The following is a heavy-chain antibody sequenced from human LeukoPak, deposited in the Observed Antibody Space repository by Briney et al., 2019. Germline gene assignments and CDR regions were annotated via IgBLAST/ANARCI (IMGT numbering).Heavy chain of an antibody. D-gene: IGHD3-10*01. J-gene: IGHJ5*02. Sequence: SETLSLTCTVSGGSISSDNYQWSWIRQPPGTGLEWIGYINYSGSTYYNPSLKSRLTISVDTSKNHFSLKSSSVTAADTAVYYCARYGSGSTWFDPWGQGTLVTVSS. CDR3: ARYGSGSTWFDP. V-gene: IGHV4-30-4*01. CDR2: INYSGST. CDR1: GGSISSDNYQ.